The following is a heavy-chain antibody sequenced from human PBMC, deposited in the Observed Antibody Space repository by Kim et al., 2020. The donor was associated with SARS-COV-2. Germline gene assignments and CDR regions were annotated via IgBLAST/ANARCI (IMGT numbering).Heavy chain of an antibody. CDR3: ARYDFWSGYTIRERYYYYYGMDV. CDR1: GGTFSSYA. D-gene: IGHD3-3*01. CDR2: IIPIFGTA. V-gene: IGHV1-69*13. J-gene: IGHJ6*02. Sequence: SVKVSCKASGGTFSSYAISWVRQAPGQGLEWMGGIIPIFGTANYAQKFQGRVTITADESTSTAYMELSSLRSEDTAVYYCARYDFWSGYTIRERYYYYYGMDVWGQGTTVTVSS.